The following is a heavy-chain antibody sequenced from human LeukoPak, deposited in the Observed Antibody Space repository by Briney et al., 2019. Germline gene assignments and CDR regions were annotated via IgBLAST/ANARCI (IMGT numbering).Heavy chain of an antibody. CDR1: GGSISSGDYY. CDR3: VGLVIAAAGHDYYYYGMDV. CDR2: IYYSGST. D-gene: IGHD6-13*01. J-gene: IGHJ6*02. Sequence: SETLSLTCTVSGGSISSGDYYWSWIRQPPGKGLEWIGYIYYSGSTYYNPSLKSRVTISVDTSKNQFSLKLSSVTAADTAVYYCVGLVIAAAGHDYYYYGMDVWGQGTTVAVSS. V-gene: IGHV4-30-4*03.